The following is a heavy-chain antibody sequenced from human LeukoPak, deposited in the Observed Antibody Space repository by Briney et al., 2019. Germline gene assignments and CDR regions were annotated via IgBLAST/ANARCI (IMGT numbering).Heavy chain of an antibody. CDR3: IKSSGDWH. Sequence: GGSLRLXCTTSGFTFSHAWMTWVRQAPGKGLEWVGRISTKTDGGTTDYAAPVKGRFTISRDDSKNTLYLQMNSLKTEDTAVYYCIKSSGDWHWGQGTLVTVSS. V-gene: IGHV3-15*01. CDR1: GFTFSHAW. J-gene: IGHJ4*02. D-gene: IGHD2-21*02. CDR2: ISTKTDGGTT.